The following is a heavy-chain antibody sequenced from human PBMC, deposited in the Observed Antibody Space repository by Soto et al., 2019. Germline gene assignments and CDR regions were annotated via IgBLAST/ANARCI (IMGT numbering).Heavy chain of an antibody. CDR1: GYTFINYG. CDR2: ISAYNGDR. CDR3: ARGGGATTSLKLQF. Sequence: QVQLVQSGAEVKKPGASVKVSCKASGYTFINYGVSWVRQAPGQGLEWMGWISAYNGDRNYAQNLQGRVTMTTDTSTTTAYMELRNLRSDDTAVYYCARGGGATTSLKLQFWGQGTLVTVSS. V-gene: IGHV1-18*01. J-gene: IGHJ4*02. D-gene: IGHD2-2*01.